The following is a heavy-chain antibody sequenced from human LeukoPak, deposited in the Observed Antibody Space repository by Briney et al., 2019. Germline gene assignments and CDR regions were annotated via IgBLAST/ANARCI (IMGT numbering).Heavy chain of an antibody. CDR3: ARGHDSSGWYYYYYYMDV. D-gene: IGHD6-19*01. CDR2: INHSGST. V-gene: IGHV4-34*01. Sequence: SETLCLTCAVYGGSFSGYYWSWIRQPPGKGLEWIGEINHSGSTNYNPSLKGRVTISVDTSKNQFSLKLSSVTAADTAVYYCARGHDSSGWYYYYYYMDVWGKGTTVTVSS. J-gene: IGHJ6*03. CDR1: GGSFSGYY.